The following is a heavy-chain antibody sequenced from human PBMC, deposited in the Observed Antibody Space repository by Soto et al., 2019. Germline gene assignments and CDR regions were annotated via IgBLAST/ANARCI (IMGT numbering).Heavy chain of an antibody. CDR3: ARGTLRFGDLVDY. CDR2: IYYSGTT. V-gene: IGHV4-59*01. Sequence: QVQLQESGPGLVKPSETLSLTCTVSGGSISGYYWSCIRQPPGNGLESIGYIYYSGTTNYNPSLNSRVTSSVDTSKNQFSLKLSSVTAADTAVYHCARGTLRFGDLVDYWGQGTLVTVSS. J-gene: IGHJ4*02. CDR1: GGSISGYY. D-gene: IGHD3-10*01.